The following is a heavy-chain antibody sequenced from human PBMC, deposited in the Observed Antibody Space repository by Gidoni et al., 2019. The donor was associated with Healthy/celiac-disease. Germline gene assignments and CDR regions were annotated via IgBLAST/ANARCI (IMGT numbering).Heavy chain of an antibody. CDR1: GGPISSGGHY. J-gene: IGHJ3*02. CDR2: IYYSGST. D-gene: IGHD3-22*01. CDR3: ARDQGYDRAFDI. V-gene: IGHV4-31*03. Sequence: QLQLQESGPGLVKPPQTLSPTCTVSGGPISSGGHYWSWIRQHPGQGSEWVGYIYYSGSTYYNPSLKSRVTISVDTSKNQFYLKLSAVTAADTAVYYCARDQGYDRAFDIWGQGTMVTVSS.